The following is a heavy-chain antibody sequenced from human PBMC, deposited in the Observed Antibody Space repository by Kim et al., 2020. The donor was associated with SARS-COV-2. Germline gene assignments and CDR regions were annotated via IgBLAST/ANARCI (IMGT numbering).Heavy chain of an antibody. D-gene: IGHD5-18*01. CDR3: ARLDGYSYGYRDY. J-gene: IGHJ4*02. Sequence: AQKFQGRVTMTRDTSTRTVYMELSSLRSEDTAVYYCARLDGYSYGYRDYWGQGTLVTVSS. V-gene: IGHV1-46*01.